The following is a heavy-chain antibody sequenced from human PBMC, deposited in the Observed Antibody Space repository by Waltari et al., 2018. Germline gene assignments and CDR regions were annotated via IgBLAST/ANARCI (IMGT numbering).Heavy chain of an antibody. D-gene: IGHD6-19*01. Sequence: QVQLQESGPGLVKPSETLSLTCAVSGYSISSGYYWGWIRQPPGKGLEWIGSIYHSGSTYYNPSLKSRVTISVDTSKNQFSLKLSSVTAADTAVYYCARRNSSGWYWYFDLWGRGTLVTVSS. CDR2: IYHSGST. CDR3: ARRNSSGWYWYFDL. V-gene: IGHV4-38-2*01. CDR1: GYSISSGYY. J-gene: IGHJ2*01.